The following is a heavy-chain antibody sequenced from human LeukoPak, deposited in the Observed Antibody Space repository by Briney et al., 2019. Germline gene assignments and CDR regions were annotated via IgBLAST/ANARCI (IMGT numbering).Heavy chain of an antibody. D-gene: IGHD1-14*01. Sequence: NPSETLSLTCSVSGGSVSSYYWSWIRQSPGKGLEWIGYIHNSGRTNYNPSLKSRVTGFVDTSKNQVSLRLRPVTAADTAVYYCARHGTISSESYFDYWGQGALVTVSS. J-gene: IGHJ4*02. CDR3: ARHGTISSESYFDY. CDR2: IHNSGRT. V-gene: IGHV4-59*08. CDR1: GGSVSSYY.